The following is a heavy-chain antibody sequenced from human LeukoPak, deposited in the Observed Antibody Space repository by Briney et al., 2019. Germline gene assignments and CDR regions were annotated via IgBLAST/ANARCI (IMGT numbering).Heavy chain of an antibody. Sequence: MTGGSLRLSCAASGFTFSSYSMNWVRQAPGKGLEWVSSISSSSSYIYYADSVKGRFTISRDNAKNSLYLQMNSLRADDTAVYYCARPIEYSSPTLYGMDVWGQGTTVTVSS. V-gene: IGHV3-21*04. J-gene: IGHJ6*02. D-gene: IGHD6-6*01. CDR2: ISSSSSYI. CDR3: ARPIEYSSPTLYGMDV. CDR1: GFTFSSYS.